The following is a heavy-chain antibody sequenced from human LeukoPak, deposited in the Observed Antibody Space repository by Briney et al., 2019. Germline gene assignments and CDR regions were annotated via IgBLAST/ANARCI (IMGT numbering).Heavy chain of an antibody. V-gene: IGHV3-74*01. CDR3: ARGYSSSYRIDY. Sequence: GGSLRLSCAASGFTFSSYWMHWVRQAPGKGLVWVSRINTDGSSTTYADSVKGRFTISRDNAKNTLYLQMNSLSAEDTAVYYCARGYSSSYRIDYWGQGTLFTVSS. CDR2: INTDGSST. CDR1: GFTFSSYW. J-gene: IGHJ4*02. D-gene: IGHD6-6*01.